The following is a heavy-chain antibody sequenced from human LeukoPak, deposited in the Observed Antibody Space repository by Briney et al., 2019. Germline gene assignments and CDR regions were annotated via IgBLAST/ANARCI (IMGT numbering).Heavy chain of an antibody. CDR1: RYTLTELS. CDR2: FDPEDGET. Sequence: ASVKVSCKVSRYTLTELSMHWVRQAPGKGLEWMGGFDPEDGETIYAQKFQGRVTMTEDTSTDTAYMELSSVRSEDTAVYYCATRKGPQLRYFDWSFDYWGQGTLVTVSS. V-gene: IGHV1-24*01. CDR3: ATRKGPQLRYFDWSFDY. D-gene: IGHD3-9*01. J-gene: IGHJ4*02.